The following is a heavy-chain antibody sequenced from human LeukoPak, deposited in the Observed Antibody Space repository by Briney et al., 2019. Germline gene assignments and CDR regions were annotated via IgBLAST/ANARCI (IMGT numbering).Heavy chain of an antibody. Sequence: SETLSLTCAVYGGSFSAYYWSWIRQPPGKGLEWIGEVNHSGSTNCNPSLKSRVTISIDTSMNQFSLNLSSVTAADTAVYYCARWSGVPNWFDPWGQGTLVTVSS. CDR3: ARWSGVPNWFDP. CDR2: VNHSGST. CDR1: GGSFSAYY. V-gene: IGHV4-34*01. J-gene: IGHJ5*02. D-gene: IGHD3-3*01.